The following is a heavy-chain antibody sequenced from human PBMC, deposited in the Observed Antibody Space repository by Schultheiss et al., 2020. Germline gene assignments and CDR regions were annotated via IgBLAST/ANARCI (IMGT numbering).Heavy chain of an antibody. D-gene: IGHD3-10*01. CDR3: ARGRVARYYGSGSPFDY. J-gene: IGHJ4*02. Sequence: SETVSLTCAVYGGSFSGYYWSWIRQPPGKGLEWIGEINHSGSTNYNPSLKSRVTISVDTSKNQFSLKLSSVTAADTAVYYCARGRVARYYGSGSPFDYWGQGTLVTVSS. CDR2: INHSGST. CDR1: GGSFSGYY. V-gene: IGHV4-34*01.